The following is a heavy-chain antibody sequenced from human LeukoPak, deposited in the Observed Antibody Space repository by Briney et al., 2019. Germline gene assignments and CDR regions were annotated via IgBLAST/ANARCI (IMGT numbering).Heavy chain of an antibody. Sequence: GGSLRLSCAASGFTFSSYWMSWVRQAPGKGLEWVANIKQDGSEKYYVDALKGRFTVSRDNAENSLYLQINSLRAGDTAVYYCARVGAATYYYYYMDVWGKGTTVTVSS. V-gene: IGHV3-7*01. CDR2: IKQDGSEK. CDR3: ARVGAATYYYYYMDV. D-gene: IGHD2-15*01. J-gene: IGHJ6*03. CDR1: GFTFSSYW.